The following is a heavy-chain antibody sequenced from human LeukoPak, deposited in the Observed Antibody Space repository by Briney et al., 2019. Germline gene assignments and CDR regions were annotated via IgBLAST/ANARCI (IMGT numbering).Heavy chain of an antibody. Sequence: PSETLSLTCAVYGGSLSAYYWSWIRQPPGKGLEWIGEINHSGGTNYNPSLKSRITMSVDMSKNQFSLKLSSVTAADTAVYYCARVDKNGGTTFDYWGQGTLVTVSS. CDR2: INHSGGT. CDR1: GGSLSAYY. D-gene: IGHD2/OR15-2a*01. CDR3: ARVDKNGGTTFDY. J-gene: IGHJ4*02. V-gene: IGHV4-34*01.